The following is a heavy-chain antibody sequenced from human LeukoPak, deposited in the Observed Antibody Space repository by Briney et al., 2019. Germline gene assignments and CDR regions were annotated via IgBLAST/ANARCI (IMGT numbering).Heavy chain of an antibody. D-gene: IGHD4-17*01. J-gene: IGHJ6*02. CDR3: ARGHPVTTIGTNYYYYGMDV. CDR2: IDTSGST. V-gene: IGHV4-4*07. CDR1: GASIGDYY. Sequence: SETLSLTCIVSGASIGDYYWSWIRQPAGKGLEWIGRIDTSGSTNYKPSLKSRLTMSVDTSKRQFSLRLTSVTAADTAVYYCARGHPVTTIGTNYYYYGMDVWGQGTTVTVSS.